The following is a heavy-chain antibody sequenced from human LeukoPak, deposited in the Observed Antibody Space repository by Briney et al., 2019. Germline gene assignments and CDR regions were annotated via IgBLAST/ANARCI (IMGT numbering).Heavy chain of an antibody. CDR1: GGSISSSNW. J-gene: IGHJ4*02. D-gene: IGHD3-16*01. V-gene: IGHV4-4*02. CDR2: IYHSGST. Sequence: PSETLSLTCAVSGGSISSSNWWSWVRQPTGKGLEWIGEIYHSGSTNYNPSLKSRVTISVDKSKNQFSLKLSSVTAADTAVYYCARLRSISSSNELGELTYFDYWGQGTLDTVSS. CDR3: ARLRSISSSNELGELTYFDY.